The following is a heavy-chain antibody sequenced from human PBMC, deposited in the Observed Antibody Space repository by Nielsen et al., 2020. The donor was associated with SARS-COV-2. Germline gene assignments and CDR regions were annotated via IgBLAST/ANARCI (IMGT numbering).Heavy chain of an antibody. CDR1: GGSFSGYY. Sequence: SETLSLTCAVYGGSFSGYYWSWIRQPPGKGLEWIGEINHSGSTNYNPSLKSRVTISVDTSKNQFSLKLSSMTAADTAVYYCARCEWELLPEDYYYYYGMDVWGQGTTVTVSS. J-gene: IGHJ6*02. CDR3: ARCEWELLPEDYYYYYGMDV. D-gene: IGHD1-26*01. CDR2: INHSGST. V-gene: IGHV4-34*01.